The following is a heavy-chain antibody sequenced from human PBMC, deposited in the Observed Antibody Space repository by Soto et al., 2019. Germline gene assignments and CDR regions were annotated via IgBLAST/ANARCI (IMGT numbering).Heavy chain of an antibody. J-gene: IGHJ6*02. Sequence: SVKVSCKASGGTFSSYAISWVRQAPGQGLEWMGGIIPIFGTANYAQKFQGRVTITADESTSTAYMELSSLRSEDTAVYYCARDRSSHCTNGVCLPTNTYYYYGMDVWGQGTTVTVSS. CDR2: IIPIFGTA. V-gene: IGHV1-69*13. D-gene: IGHD2-8*01. CDR3: ARDRSSHCTNGVCLPTNTYYYYGMDV. CDR1: GGTFSSYA.